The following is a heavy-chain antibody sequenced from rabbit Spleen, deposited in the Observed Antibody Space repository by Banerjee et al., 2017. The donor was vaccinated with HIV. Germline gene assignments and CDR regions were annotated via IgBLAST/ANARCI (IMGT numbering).Heavy chain of an antibody. CDR2: INIVTGKS. J-gene: IGHJ4*01. D-gene: IGHD4-1*01. CDR3: ARETSSGWGVVSYYFNL. Sequence: AQLEESGGGLVKPGGTLTLTCNASGVSLNDKDVMCWVRPAPGKGLEWIACINIVTGKSVYASWAKGRFTMSRTSSTTVTLQMTSLTVADTATYFCARETSSGWGVVSYYFNLWGPGTLVTVS. CDR1: GVSLNDKDV. V-gene: IGHV1S45*01.